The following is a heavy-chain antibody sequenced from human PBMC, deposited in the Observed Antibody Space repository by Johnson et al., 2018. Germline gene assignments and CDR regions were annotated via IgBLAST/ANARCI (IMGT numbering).Heavy chain of an antibody. CDR2: IGTAGDT. J-gene: IGHJ3*02. V-gene: IGHV3-13*01. Sequence: VRLGESGGGLVQPGGSLGLSCAASGFTFSSYAMPWVRQAIGKGLEWVSTIGTAGDTYSPGSVKGRFTISRDTAKNSLYPQMNSLRAGDRAVYYLARGPFMGGFDIWGQGTMVTVSS. D-gene: IGHD2-15*01. CDR1: GFTFSSYA. CDR3: ARGPFMGGFDI.